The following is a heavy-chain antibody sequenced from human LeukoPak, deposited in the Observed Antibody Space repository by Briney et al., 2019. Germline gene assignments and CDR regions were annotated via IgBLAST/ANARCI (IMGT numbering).Heavy chain of an antibody. CDR1: GFTFSTYW. CDR3: AKGGHYNFDY. J-gene: IGHJ4*02. CDR2: IKEGGSDK. Sequence: HPGGSLRLSCAASGFTFSTYWMKWVRQAPGKGLEWVASIKEGGSDKYYVDSVKGRFSISRDNAKNSLYLQMNSLRTEDTAVYYCAKGGHYNFDYWGQGTLVTVSS. D-gene: IGHD4-11*01. V-gene: IGHV3-7*01.